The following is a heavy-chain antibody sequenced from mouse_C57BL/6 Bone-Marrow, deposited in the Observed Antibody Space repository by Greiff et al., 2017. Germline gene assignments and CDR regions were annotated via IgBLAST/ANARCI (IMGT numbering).Heavy chain of an antibody. D-gene: IGHD1-1*01. CDR3: AQSPHYYGSRGDFDV. CDR2: INPNNGGT. J-gene: IGHJ1*03. V-gene: IGHV1-22*01. CDR1: GYTFTDYN. Sequence: EVQLQQSGPELVKPGASVKMSCKASGYTFTDYNMHWVKQSHGKSLEWIGYINPNNGGTSYNQKFKGKATLTVNKSSSTAYMALRSLTSEDSAVYYCAQSPHYYGSRGDFDVWGTGTTVTVSS.